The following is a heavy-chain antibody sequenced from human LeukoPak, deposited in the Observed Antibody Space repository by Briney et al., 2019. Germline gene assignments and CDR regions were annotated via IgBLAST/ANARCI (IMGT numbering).Heavy chain of an antibody. D-gene: IGHD3-22*01. CDR1: GFTVSSYA. CDR2: ISDDGTNK. V-gene: IGHV3-30-3*01. J-gene: IGHJ4*02. Sequence: QTGGSLRLSCAASGFTVSSYAMRWGRQAPGKGLEWVAVISDDGTNKYYADSVKGRFTISRDNSKNTLYLQMNSLRAEDTAVYYRAGTIVGKWAIDYWGQGTLVTVSS. CDR3: AGTIVGKWAIDY.